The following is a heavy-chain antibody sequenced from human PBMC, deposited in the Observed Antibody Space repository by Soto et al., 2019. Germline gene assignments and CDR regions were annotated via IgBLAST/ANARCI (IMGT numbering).Heavy chain of an antibody. CDR1: GFTFGDFA. CDR3: SRTPPNKYCTCGSCSAFDL. D-gene: IGHD2-8*01. V-gene: IGHV3-49*03. Sequence: EVQLVESGGGLVQPGRSLRLSCTGSGFTFGDFAMIWFRQAPGSGLECVGFIRSKRYGGTADLAASVNGRFTMSRDDSKSIAYLQMNARRNEDTGVYDCSRTPPNKYCTCGSCSAFDLWGQGTEVTVSS. J-gene: IGHJ3*01. CDR2: IRSKRYGGTA.